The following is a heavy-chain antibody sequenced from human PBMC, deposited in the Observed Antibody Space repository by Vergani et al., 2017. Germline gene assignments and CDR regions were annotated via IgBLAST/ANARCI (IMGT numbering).Heavy chain of an antibody. CDR2: INWNGGGT. D-gene: IGHD2-2*01. J-gene: IGHJ6*02. CDR3: GMYCSSPTCGTHPRVQNYGMDV. Sequence: EVQLLQSGGGVIQPGGSVRLSCAASGFTFDDYGMSWVRQAPGKGLEWVSGINWNGGGTGYADSVKGRFTISRDNAKNSLYLQMNSLRAEDTALYYCGMYCSSPTCGTHPRVQNYGMDVWGQGTTVTVSS. V-gene: IGHV3-20*04. CDR1: GFTFDDYG.